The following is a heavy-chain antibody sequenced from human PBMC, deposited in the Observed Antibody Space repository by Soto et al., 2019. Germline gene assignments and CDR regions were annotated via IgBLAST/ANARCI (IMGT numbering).Heavy chain of an antibody. CDR3: ARERVPGATDWFDP. CDR2: INSRSTYT. V-gene: IGHV3-11*05. D-gene: IGHD2-2*01. CDR1: GFTFSDYY. J-gene: IGHJ5*02. Sequence: VQLVESGGGLVKPGGSLRLSCAASGFTFSDYYMSWIRQAPGKGLEWVSYINSRSTYTNYADSVRGRFSISRDNANTSLFLQINSLTADDTAMYFCARERVPGATDWFDPWGQGILVIVSS.